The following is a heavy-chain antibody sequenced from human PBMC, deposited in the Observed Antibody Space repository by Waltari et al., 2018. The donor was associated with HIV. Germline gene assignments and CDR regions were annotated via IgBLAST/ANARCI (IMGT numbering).Heavy chain of an antibody. V-gene: IGHV5-51*01. D-gene: IGHD2-15*01. CDR3: ARRGGAVVTPGLGMDV. Sequence: GIIYPGDSDTRYSPSFQGQVTISADKSISTAYLQWSSLKASDTAMYYCARRGGAVVTPGLGMDVWGQGTTVTVSS. J-gene: IGHJ6*02. CDR2: IYPGDSDT.